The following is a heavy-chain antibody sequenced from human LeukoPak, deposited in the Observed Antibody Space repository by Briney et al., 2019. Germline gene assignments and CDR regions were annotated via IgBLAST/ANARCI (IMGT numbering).Heavy chain of an antibody. Sequence: GGSLRLSCAASGFTFSSYGMHWVRQAPGKGLEWVAFIRYDGSNKYYADSVKDRFTISRDNSKNTLYLQMNSLRAEDTAVYYCAKSRGYSYGPFDYWGQGTLVTVSS. CDR3: AKSRGYSYGPFDY. V-gene: IGHV3-30*02. D-gene: IGHD5-18*01. CDR1: GFTFSSYG. CDR2: IRYDGSNK. J-gene: IGHJ4*02.